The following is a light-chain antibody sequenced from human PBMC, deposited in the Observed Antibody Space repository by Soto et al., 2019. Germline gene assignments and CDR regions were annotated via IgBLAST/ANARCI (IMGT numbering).Light chain of an antibody. J-gene: IGKJ1*01. Sequence: DIVMTQSPLSLPVTAGEPASVSCRSSQCLLHSNGYNYLDWYLQKPGQSPQLLIYWGSNRASGVPDRFSGSGSGTDFTLKISRVEAEDVGVYYCMQALQTPWTFGQGTKV. CDR2: WGS. V-gene: IGKV2-28*01. CDR3: MQALQTPWT. CDR1: QCLLHSNGYNY.